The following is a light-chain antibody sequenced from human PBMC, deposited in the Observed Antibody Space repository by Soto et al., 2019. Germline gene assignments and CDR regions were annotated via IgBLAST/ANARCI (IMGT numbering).Light chain of an antibody. CDR2: GAS. CDR3: QQYNSWPPGT. Sequence: EIVMTQSPATLSVSPGERATLSCRASQSVSSNLAWYQQKPGQAPRLLIYGASTRATGIPARFSGSGSGTELTLTISSLQSEDFAVYYCQQYNSWPPGTFGQGTKLEIK. V-gene: IGKV3-15*01. J-gene: IGKJ2*02. CDR1: QSVSSN.